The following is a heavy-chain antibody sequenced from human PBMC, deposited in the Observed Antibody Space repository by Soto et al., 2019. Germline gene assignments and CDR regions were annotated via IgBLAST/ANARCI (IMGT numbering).Heavy chain of an antibody. Sequence: EVQLLESGGGLVQPGGSLRLSCEASGFIFSNYAMSWVRQGPGKGLEWVSVIGGEAVSTNCADFVKGRCTVSRDNSKNTVYLQLDSLRDVDTAVYYCAKDSTSYNGFYNPFDIWGKGTMVTVSS. CDR3: AKDSTSYNGFYNPFDI. CDR2: IGGEAVST. CDR1: GFIFSNYA. V-gene: IGHV3-23*01. D-gene: IGHD1-1*01. J-gene: IGHJ3*02.